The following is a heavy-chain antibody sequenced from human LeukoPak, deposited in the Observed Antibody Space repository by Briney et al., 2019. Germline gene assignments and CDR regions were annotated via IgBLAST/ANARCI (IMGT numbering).Heavy chain of an antibody. CDR3: ARRWNYGRNYYIDV. Sequence: GGSLRLSCSASGFTFSNYEMNWVRQAPGKGLEWVSYIASSGSTIYYADSVKGRFTISRDNAKSSLYLQMNSLRADDTAVYYCARRWNYGRNYYIDVWGNGATVSVSS. CDR2: IASSGSTI. D-gene: IGHD1-7*01. CDR1: GFTFSNYE. J-gene: IGHJ6*03. V-gene: IGHV3-48*03.